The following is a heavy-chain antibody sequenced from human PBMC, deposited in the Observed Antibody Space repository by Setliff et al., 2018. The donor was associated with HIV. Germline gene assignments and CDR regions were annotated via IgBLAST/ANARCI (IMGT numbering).Heavy chain of an antibody. D-gene: IGHD3-10*01. V-gene: IGHV3-30*02. CDR2: IRYDGSNK. Sequence: LRLSCAASGFIFSSYGMRWVRQAPGKGLEWVAFIRYDGSNKYYADSVKGRFTISRDNSKNTLYLQMNSLRAEDTAVYYCAKSRVVRGVIIGTRLGYYMDVWGKGTTVTVSS. CDR3: AKSRVVRGVIIGTRLGYYMDV. J-gene: IGHJ6*03. CDR1: GFIFSSYG.